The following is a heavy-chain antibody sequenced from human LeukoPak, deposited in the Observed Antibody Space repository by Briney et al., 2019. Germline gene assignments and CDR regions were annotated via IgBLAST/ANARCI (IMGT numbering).Heavy chain of an antibody. CDR1: GYTFTSYA. CDR3: ARLSGAVVTATRAFDI. CDR2: INTNTGNP. V-gene: IGHV7-4-1*02. Sequence: GASVKVSCKASGYTFTSYAMNWVRQAPGQGLEWMGWINTNTGNPTYAQGFTGRFAFSLDTSVSTAYLQISSLKAEDTAVYYCARLSGAVVTATRAFDIWGQGTMVTVSS. J-gene: IGHJ3*02. D-gene: IGHD2-21*02.